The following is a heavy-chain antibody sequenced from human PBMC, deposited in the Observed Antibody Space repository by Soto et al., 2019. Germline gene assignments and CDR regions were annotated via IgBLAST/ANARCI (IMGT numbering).Heavy chain of an antibody. J-gene: IGHJ4*02. V-gene: IGHV3-64*01. CDR3: GRGSEEWFGEFWH. Sequence: EVHLVESGGGLVQPGGSLRLSCAASGFTFSNYAMHWVRQPPGKGLEYVSSIGRDGHSTQYANSVRARFSISRDNCKNTLYLQVGSLTTEDMAVYYCGRGSEEWFGEFWHWGQGTLVTVSS. D-gene: IGHD3-10*01. CDR2: IGRDGHST. CDR1: GFTFSNYA.